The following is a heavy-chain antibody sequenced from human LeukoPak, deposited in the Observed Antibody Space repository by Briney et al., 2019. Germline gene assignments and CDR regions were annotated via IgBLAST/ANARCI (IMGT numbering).Heavy chain of an antibody. CDR2: ISTSSTYI. CDR1: GFTFSSYS. J-gene: IGHJ4*02. Sequence: GGSLRPSCAASGFTFSSYSMNWVRQAPGKGLEWVSSISTSSTYIYYADSVKGRFTISRDNAKNSLYLQMNSLRAEDTAVYYCARKNYGDYSDYWGQGTLVTVSS. D-gene: IGHD4-17*01. V-gene: IGHV3-21*01. CDR3: ARKNYGDYSDY.